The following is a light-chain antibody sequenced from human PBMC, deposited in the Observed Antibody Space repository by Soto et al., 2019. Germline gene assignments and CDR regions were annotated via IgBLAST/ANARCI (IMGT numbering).Light chain of an antibody. CDR3: QEYFNSQWT. CDR2: WAF. J-gene: IGKJ1*01. CDR1: QSILDRSKNKYY. Sequence: DIVMTQSPDSLAVSLGERATFNCKSSQSILDRSKNKYYQAWYQHKSGQPPKLVIYWAFLRESGVPDRFTGSGSVTDFTLTISSLQAEDVAVYYCQEYFNSQWTFGQGAKVE. V-gene: IGKV4-1*01.